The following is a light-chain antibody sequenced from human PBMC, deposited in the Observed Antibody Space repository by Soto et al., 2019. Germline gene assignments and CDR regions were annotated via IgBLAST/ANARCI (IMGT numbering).Light chain of an antibody. CDR2: DAS. Sequence: DIQMTQSPSTLSASVGDRVTITCRASQSISSWLAWYQQKPGKAPKLLIYDASSLEGGVPSRFSGSASGTEFTLTISSPQPDDAATYYCQRYNNYFWAFGQGTKVDIK. CDR3: QRYNNYFWA. J-gene: IGKJ1*01. CDR1: QSISSW. V-gene: IGKV1-5*01.